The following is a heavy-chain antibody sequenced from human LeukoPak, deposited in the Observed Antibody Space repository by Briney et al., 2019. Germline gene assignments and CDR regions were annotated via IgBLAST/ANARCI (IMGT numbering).Heavy chain of an antibody. V-gene: IGHV6-1*01. J-gene: IGHJ4*02. CDR1: GDSVSSNSAA. Sequence: SQTLSLTCAISGDSVSSNSAAWNWIRQSPSRGLKWLGRTYYRSKWYNDYAVSVKSRITINPDTSKNQFSLQLNSVTPEDTAVYYCARGEPYSSSSLFDYWGQGTLVTVSS. D-gene: IGHD6-6*01. CDR2: TYYRSKWYN. CDR3: ARGEPYSSSSLFDY.